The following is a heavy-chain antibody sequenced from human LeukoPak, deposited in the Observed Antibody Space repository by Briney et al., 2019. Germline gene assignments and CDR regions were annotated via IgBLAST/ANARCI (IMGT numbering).Heavy chain of an antibody. CDR3: ALSSGWDLGMDV. Sequence: SQTLSLTCAISGDSVSSNSAAWNWIRQSPSRGLEWLGRTYYRSKWYNDYAVSVKSRITINPDTSKNQFSLQPNSVTPEDTAVYYCALSSGWDLGMDVWGQGTTVTVSS. CDR1: GDSVSSNSAA. D-gene: IGHD6-19*01. CDR2: TYYRSKWYN. V-gene: IGHV6-1*01. J-gene: IGHJ6*02.